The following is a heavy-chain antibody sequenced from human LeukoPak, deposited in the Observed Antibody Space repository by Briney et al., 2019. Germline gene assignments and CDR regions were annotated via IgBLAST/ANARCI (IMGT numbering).Heavy chain of an antibody. Sequence: SQTLSLTCTVSGGSISSGGYYWRWIRQPAGKGLEWIGRIYTSGSTNYNPSLKSRVTMSVDTSKNQFSLKLSSVTAADTAVYYCARGSYYDSSGYFILAFDIWGQGTMVTVSS. V-gene: IGHV4-61*02. CDR1: GGSISSGGYY. J-gene: IGHJ3*02. CDR2: IYTSGST. CDR3: ARGSYYDSSGYFILAFDI. D-gene: IGHD3-22*01.